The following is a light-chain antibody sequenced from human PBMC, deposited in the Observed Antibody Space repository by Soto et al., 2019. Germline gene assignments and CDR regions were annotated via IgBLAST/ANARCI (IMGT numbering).Light chain of an antibody. V-gene: IGKV3-11*01. CDR1: QSVSNY. CDR2: DAS. CDR3: QQRSNWPRFT. J-gene: IGKJ2*01. Sequence: EIVLTQSPATLSLSPGERATLSCRASQSVSNYLAWYQQKPGQAPRLLIYDASNRATGIPARFSGSGSGTDFTLTISSLEPEDSAVYYCQQRSNWPRFTFRQGTKVEIK.